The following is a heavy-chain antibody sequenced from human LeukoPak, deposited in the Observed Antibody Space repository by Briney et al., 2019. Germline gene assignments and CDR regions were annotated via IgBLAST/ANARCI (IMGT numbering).Heavy chain of an antibody. CDR3: ARGITGTTQGGQYYYYMDV. D-gene: IGHD4-17*01. V-gene: IGHV1-69*13. CDR2: IIPIFGTA. Sequence: SVKVSCKASGGTFSSYAISWVRQAPGQGLEWMGGIIPIFGTANYAQKFQGRVTITADESTSTAYMELSSLRSEDTAVYYCARGITGTTQGGQYYYYMDVWGKGTTVTISS. J-gene: IGHJ6*03. CDR1: GGTFSSYA.